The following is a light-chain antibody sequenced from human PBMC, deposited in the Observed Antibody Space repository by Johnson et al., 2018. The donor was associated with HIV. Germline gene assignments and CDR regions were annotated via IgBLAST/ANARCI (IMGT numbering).Light chain of an antibody. J-gene: IGLJ1*01. CDR3: GTWDGRLSVYV. V-gene: IGLV1-51*01. Sequence: QSVLTQPPSMSAAPGQRVTIPCFGSSSNIGNNFVSWYQQVPGTAPKLLIYDHNKRPSRIPDRFSASTSATTATLGITGLQPGDEADYYCGTWDGRLSVYVFGTGTTVTV. CDR1: SSNIGNNF. CDR2: DHN.